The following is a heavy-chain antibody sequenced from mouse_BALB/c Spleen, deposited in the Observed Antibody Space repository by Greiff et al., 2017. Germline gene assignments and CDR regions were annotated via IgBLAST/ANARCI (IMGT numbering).Heavy chain of an antibody. CDR2: ISYSGST. Sequence: EVQLQESGPGLVKPSQSLSLTCTVTGYSITSDYAWNWIRQFPGNKLEWMGYISYSGSTSYNPSLKSRISITRDTSKNQFFLQLNSVTTEDTATYYCAHYYGSSDWYFDVWGAGTTVTVSS. CDR1: GYSITSDYA. D-gene: IGHD1-1*01. J-gene: IGHJ1*01. CDR3: AHYYGSSDWYFDV. V-gene: IGHV3-2*02.